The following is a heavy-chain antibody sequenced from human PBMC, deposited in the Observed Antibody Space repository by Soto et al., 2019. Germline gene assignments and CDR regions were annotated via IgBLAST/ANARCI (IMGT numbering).Heavy chain of an antibody. CDR3: ARTQTNDY. V-gene: IGHV1-2*02. CDR2: INTNSGGA. CDR1: GYTFTGYY. J-gene: IGHJ4*02. Sequence: ASVKVSCKASGYTFTGYYIHWVRQAPGQGLEWMGWINTNSGGANYAQKFQGRVTMTRDTSISTAYMELSRLTSDDTAVYYCARTQTNDYWGQGTLVTVSS.